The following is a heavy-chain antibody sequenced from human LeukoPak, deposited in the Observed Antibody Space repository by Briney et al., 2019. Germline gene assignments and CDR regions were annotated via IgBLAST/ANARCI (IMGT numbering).Heavy chain of an antibody. Sequence: GGSLRLSCAASGFTFSSYWMSWVRQAPGKGLEWVANIKQDGSEKYYVDSVNGRFTISRDNAKNSLYLQMNSLRAEDTAVYYCAVDRGQYCSSTSCYLYWGQGTLVTVSS. J-gene: IGHJ4*02. CDR2: IKQDGSEK. D-gene: IGHD2-2*01. CDR3: AVDRGQYCSSTSCYLY. V-gene: IGHV3-7*01. CDR1: GFTFSSYW.